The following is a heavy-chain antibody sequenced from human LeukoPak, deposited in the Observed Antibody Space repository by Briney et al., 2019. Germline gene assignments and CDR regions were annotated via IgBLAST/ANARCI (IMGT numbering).Heavy chain of an antibody. CDR1: GYTFTGYY. J-gene: IGHJ6*02. D-gene: IGHD6-13*01. CDR3: ARAYSSWYDDYYYGMDV. CDR2: INPNSGGT. V-gene: IGHV1-2*02. Sequence: ASVKVSCKASGYTFTGYYMHWVRQAPGQGLEWMGWINPNSGGTNYAQKLQGRVTMTTDTSTSTAYMELRSLRSDDTAVYYCARAYSSWYDDYYYGMDVWGQGTTVTVSS.